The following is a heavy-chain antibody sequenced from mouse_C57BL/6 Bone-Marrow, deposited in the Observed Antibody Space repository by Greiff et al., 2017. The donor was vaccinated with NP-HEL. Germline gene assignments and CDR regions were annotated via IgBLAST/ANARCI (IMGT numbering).Heavy chain of an antibody. CDR3: ARFYDGYYAGVYYFDY. CDR2: INYDGSST. J-gene: IGHJ2*01. Sequence: EVQVVESEGGLVQPGSSMKLSCTASGFTFSDYYMAWVRQVPEKGLEWVANINYDGSSTYYLDSLKSRFIISRDNAKNILYLQMSSLKSEDTATYYCARFYDGYYAGVYYFDYWGQGTTLTVSS. V-gene: IGHV5-16*01. CDR1: GFTFSDYY. D-gene: IGHD2-3*01.